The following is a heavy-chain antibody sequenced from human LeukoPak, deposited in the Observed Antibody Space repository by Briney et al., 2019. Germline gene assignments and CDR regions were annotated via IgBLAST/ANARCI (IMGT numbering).Heavy chain of an antibody. CDR1: RFVFTNYY. V-gene: IGHV3-11*01. Sequence: MPGGSLRLSCEASRFVFTNYYMSWVRQAPGKGLDWIATIAYDGDTKCYADSAEGRFTISRDNAKNSLSLQMNSLRAEDTAVYFCARAGTYDGYKVLDSWGQGTLVTVSS. CDR3: ARAGTYDGYKVLDS. D-gene: IGHD5-24*01. J-gene: IGHJ5*01. CDR2: IAYDGDTK.